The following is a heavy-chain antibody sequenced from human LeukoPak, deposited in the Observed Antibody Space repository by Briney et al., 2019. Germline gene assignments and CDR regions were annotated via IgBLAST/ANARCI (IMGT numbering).Heavy chain of an antibody. J-gene: IGHJ4*02. D-gene: IGHD3-22*01. CDR2: INAGNGNT. Sequence: RASVKVSCKAPGYTFTSYAMHWVRQAPGQRLEWMGWINAGNGNTKYSQKFQGRVTITRDTSASTAYMELSSLRSEDTAVYYCAIGTYYYDSSGYPPDYWGQGTLATVSS. CDR1: GYTFTSYA. CDR3: AIGTYYYDSSGYPPDY. V-gene: IGHV1-3*01.